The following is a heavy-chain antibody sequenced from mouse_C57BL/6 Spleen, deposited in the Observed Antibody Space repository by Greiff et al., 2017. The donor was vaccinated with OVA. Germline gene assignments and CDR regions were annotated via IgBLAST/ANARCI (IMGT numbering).Heavy chain of an antibody. CDR2: FHPYNDDN. CDR3: ARGGYDYEDYYAMDY. Sequence: VQLQQSGAELVKPGDSVKMSCKASGYTFTTYPIEWMKQNHGKSLEWIGNFHPYNDDNKYNEKFKGKATLTVEKSSSTVYLELSRLTSDDSAVYYCARGGYDYEDYYAMDYWGQGTSVTVSS. CDR1: GYTFTTYP. V-gene: IGHV1-47*01. J-gene: IGHJ4*01. D-gene: IGHD2-4*01.